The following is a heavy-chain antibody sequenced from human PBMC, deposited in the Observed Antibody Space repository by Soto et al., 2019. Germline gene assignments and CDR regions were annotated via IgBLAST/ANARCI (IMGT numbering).Heavy chain of an antibody. CDR1: GGSITSHH. CDR2: VYDGGVT. J-gene: IGHJ5*02. D-gene: IGHD6-13*01. CDR3: ARRWQQLSWFEP. V-gene: IGHV4-59*03. Sequence: QVQLQESGPGLVKPSETLSLTCTVSGGSITSHHWSWIRQIPGKGLEWIGYVYDGGVTSYNPSLKSRVTLSIDTSRNQLSLRMTSVTAADTAVYYCARRWQQLSWFEPWGQGTLVTVSS.